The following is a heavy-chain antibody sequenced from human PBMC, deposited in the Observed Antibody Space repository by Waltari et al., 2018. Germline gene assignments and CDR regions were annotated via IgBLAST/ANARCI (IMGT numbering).Heavy chain of an antibody. CDR3: ARPYSSSWGPYYYYMDV. J-gene: IGHJ6*03. D-gene: IGHD6-13*01. Sequence: QVQLVQSGAEVKKPGSSVKVSCKASGGTFSSYAISWVRQAPGQGLEWMGGIIPIFGTANYAQKFQGRVTITADKSTSTAYMELSSLRSEDTAVYYCARPYSSSWGPYYYYMDVWGKGTTVTVSS. V-gene: IGHV1-69*14. CDR1: GGTFSSYA. CDR2: IIPIFGTA.